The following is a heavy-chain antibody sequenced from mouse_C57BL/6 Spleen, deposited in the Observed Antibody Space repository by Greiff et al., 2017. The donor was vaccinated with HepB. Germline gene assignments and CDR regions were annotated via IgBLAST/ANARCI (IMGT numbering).Heavy chain of an antibody. CDR1: GFTFSDYG. CDR2: ISSGSSTI. CDR3: ARGTTVVAFYYYAMDY. V-gene: IGHV5-17*01. J-gene: IGHJ4*01. D-gene: IGHD1-1*01. Sequence: EVMLVESGGGLVKPGGSLKLSCAASGFTFSDYGMHWVRQAPEKGLEWVAYISSGSSTIYYADTVKGRFTISRDNAKNTLFLQMTSLRSEDTAMYYCARGTTVVAFYYYAMDYWGQGTSVTVSS.